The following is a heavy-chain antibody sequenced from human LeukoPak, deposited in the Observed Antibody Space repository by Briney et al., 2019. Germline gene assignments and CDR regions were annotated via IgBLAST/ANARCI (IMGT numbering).Heavy chain of an antibody. CDR3: ARVIGATNWFDP. V-gene: IGHV3-74*01. CDR2: INSDGRST. J-gene: IGHJ5*02. Sequence: QTGGSLRLSCAASGFTFSSYWMHWVRQAPGKGLVWVSRINSDGRSTSYADSVKGRFTISRDNAKNTLYLQMNSLRAEDTAVYYCARVIGATNWFDPWGQGTLVTVSS. CDR1: GFTFSSYW. D-gene: IGHD1-26*01.